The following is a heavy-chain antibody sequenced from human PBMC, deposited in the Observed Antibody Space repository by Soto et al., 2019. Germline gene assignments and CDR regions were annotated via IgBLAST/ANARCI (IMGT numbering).Heavy chain of an antibody. Sequence: EVQLVESGGGLGQPGGSLRLSCAASGFTFSSYSMNWVRQAPGKGLEWVSYISSSSSTIYYADSVKGRFTISRDNAKNSLYLQMNSLRDEDTAVYYCARDRVYALLREYAFDYWGQGTLVTVSS. D-gene: IGHD2-8*01. CDR2: ISSSSSTI. J-gene: IGHJ4*02. CDR3: ARDRVYALLREYAFDY. CDR1: GFTFSSYS. V-gene: IGHV3-48*02.